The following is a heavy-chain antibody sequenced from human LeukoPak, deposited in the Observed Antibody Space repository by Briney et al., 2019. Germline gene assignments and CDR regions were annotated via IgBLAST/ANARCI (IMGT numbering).Heavy chain of an antibody. CDR2: VYFSGST. CDR1: GASISSRDHY. V-gene: IGHV4-39*01. Sequence: SEALSLTCSVSGASISSRDHYWAWIRQPPGKGLEWIGSVYFSGSTYYKASLKSRLTISVDTSKNQFSLTLKSVTAADTSVYYCARGVEMWSYFDSWGQGTPV. D-gene: IGHD2-21*01. CDR3: ARGVEMWSYFDS. J-gene: IGHJ4*02.